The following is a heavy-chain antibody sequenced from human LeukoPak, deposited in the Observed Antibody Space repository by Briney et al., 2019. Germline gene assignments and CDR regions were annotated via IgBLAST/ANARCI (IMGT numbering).Heavy chain of an antibody. Sequence: LSLTCTVSGGSISSYYWSWIRQPPGKGLEWVSAISGSGGSTYYADSVKGRFTISRDNSKNTLYLQMNSLRAEDTAVYYCAKGPPRYSYGPILYFDYWGQGTLVTVSS. V-gene: IGHV3-23*01. CDR3: AKGPPRYSYGPILYFDY. D-gene: IGHD5-18*01. CDR2: ISGSGGST. CDR1: GGSISSYY. J-gene: IGHJ4*02.